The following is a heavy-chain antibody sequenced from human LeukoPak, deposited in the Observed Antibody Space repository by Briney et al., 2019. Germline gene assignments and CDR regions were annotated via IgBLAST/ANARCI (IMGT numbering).Heavy chain of an antibody. Sequence: PSETLSLTCTVSGGSISSYYWSWIRQPPGQGLEWIGYIYYSGSTNYNPSLKSRVTISVDTSKNQFSLKLSSVTAADTAVYYCARLVGAYYFDYWGQGTLVTVSS. J-gene: IGHJ4*02. D-gene: IGHD1-26*01. V-gene: IGHV4-59*08. CDR3: ARLVGAYYFDY. CDR2: IYYSGST. CDR1: GGSISSYY.